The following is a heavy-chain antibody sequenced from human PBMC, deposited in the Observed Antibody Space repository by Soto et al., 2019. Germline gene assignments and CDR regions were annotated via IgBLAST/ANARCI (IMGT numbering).Heavy chain of an antibody. Sequence: VSVTLSCQAAGYTIIIYYIHWVRQAPGQGLEWMGWINPYNGNTNYAQKLQGRVTMTTDTSTSTAYMELRSLRSDDTAVYYCARDRSSWYGPTPLNWFDPWGQGTLVTVSS. V-gene: IGHV1-18*04. CDR1: GYTIIIYY. J-gene: IGHJ5*02. CDR3: ARDRSSWYGPTPLNWFDP. CDR2: INPYNGNT. D-gene: IGHD6-13*01.